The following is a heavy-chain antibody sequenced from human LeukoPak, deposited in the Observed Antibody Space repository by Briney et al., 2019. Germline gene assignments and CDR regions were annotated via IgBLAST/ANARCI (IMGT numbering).Heavy chain of an antibody. D-gene: IGHD6-13*01. CDR2: INHVGIT. V-gene: IGHV4-34*01. J-gene: IGHJ4*02. Sequence: SETLSLTCAVYGESFDGYYWSWIRQSPGKGLEWIGHINHVGITNHNPSLKSRVTISVDTSKNQFTLKVRSVTAADTAVYYCARGAKFTSRYSSSWYPPGYWGQGTLVTVSS. CDR3: ARGAKFTSRYSSSWYPPGY. CDR1: GESFDGYY.